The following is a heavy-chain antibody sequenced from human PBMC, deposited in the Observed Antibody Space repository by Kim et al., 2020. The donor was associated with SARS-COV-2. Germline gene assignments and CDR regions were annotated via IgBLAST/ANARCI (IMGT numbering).Heavy chain of an antibody. D-gene: IGHD6-19*01. CDR1: GFTFSSYA. J-gene: IGHJ2*01. CDR2: ISGSGGST. V-gene: IGHV3-23*01. Sequence: GGSLRLSCAASGFTFSSYAMSWVRQAPGKGLEWVSAISGSGGSTYYADSVKGRFTISRDNSKNTLYLQMNSLRAEDTAVYYCAKLSARLVRPYWYFDLWGRGTLVTVSS. CDR3: AKLSARLVRPYWYFDL.